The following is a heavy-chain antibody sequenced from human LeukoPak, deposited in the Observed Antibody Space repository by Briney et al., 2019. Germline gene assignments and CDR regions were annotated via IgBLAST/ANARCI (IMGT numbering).Heavy chain of an antibody. CDR1: GFTSSSYS. J-gene: IGHJ6*03. V-gene: IGHV3-48*01. CDR2: ISSSSSTI. D-gene: IGHD3-22*01. Sequence: GGSLRLSCAASGFTSSSYSMNWVRQAPGKGLEWVSYISSSSSTIYYADSVKGRFTISRDNAKNSLYLQMNSLRAEDTAVYYCARRPYDSSGYHYYYYMDVWGKGTTVTVSS. CDR3: ARRPYDSSGYHYYYYMDV.